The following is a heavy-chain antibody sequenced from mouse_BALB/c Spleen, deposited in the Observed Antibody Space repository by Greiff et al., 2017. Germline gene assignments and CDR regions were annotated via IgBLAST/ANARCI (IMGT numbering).Heavy chain of an antibody. Sequence: EVQLQESGPGLVKPSQSLSLTCTVTGYSITSDYAWNWIRQFPGNKLEWMGYISYSGSTSYNPSLKSRISITRDTSKNQFFLQLNSVTTEDTATYYCARSGGNSWYFDVWGAGTTVTVSS. D-gene: IGHD2-1*01. CDR1: GYSITSDYA. CDR3: ARSGGNSWYFDV. V-gene: IGHV3-2*02. CDR2: ISYSGST. J-gene: IGHJ1*01.